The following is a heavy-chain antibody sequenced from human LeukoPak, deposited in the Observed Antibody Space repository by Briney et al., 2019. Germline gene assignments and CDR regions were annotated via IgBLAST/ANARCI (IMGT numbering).Heavy chain of an antibody. J-gene: IGHJ5*02. D-gene: IGHD3-22*01. Sequence: SETLSLTCAVYGGSFSGYYWSWIRQPPGKGLEWIGEINHSGSTNYNPSLRSRVTISVDTSKNQFSLKLSSVTAADTAVYYCARDRRWLITRNWFDPWGQGTLSPSPQ. CDR3: ARDRRWLITRNWFDP. V-gene: IGHV4-34*01. CDR1: GGSFSGYY. CDR2: INHSGST.